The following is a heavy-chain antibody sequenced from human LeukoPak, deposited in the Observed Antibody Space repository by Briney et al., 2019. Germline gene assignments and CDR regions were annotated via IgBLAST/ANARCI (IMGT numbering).Heavy chain of an antibody. Sequence: GASVKVSCKASGYTFTGYYMHWVRQAPGQGLEWLGWINANSGGTKYAQTFQGRVTMTRDTSISTAYMELSSLRSDDTAVYYCARDPGGGEQRFDPWGQGTLVTVSS. D-gene: IGHD1/OR15-1a*01. CDR2: INANSGGT. CDR3: ARDPGGGEQRFDP. J-gene: IGHJ5*02. CDR1: GYTFTGYY. V-gene: IGHV1-2*02.